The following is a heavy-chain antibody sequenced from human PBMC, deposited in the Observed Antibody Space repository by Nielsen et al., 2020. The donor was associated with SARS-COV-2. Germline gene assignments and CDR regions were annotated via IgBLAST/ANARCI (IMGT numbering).Heavy chain of an antibody. J-gene: IGHJ3*02. CDR1: GGSISSSSYY. D-gene: IGHD3-10*01. CDR2: IYYSGST. V-gene: IGHV4-39*07. Sequence: SETLSLTCTVSGGSISSSSYYWGWIRQPPGKGLEWIGSIYYSGSTYYNPSLKSRVTISVDTSKNQFSLKLSSVTAADTAVYYCARSGFGNFDIWGQGTMVTVSS. CDR3: ARSGFGNFDI.